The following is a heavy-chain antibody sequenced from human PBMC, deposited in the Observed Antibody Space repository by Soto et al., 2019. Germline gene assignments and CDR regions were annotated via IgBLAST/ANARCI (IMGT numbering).Heavy chain of an antibody. CDR1: GYTFTSYG. CDR3: ACWRGVYSQGLGAFAI. CDR2: NSAYNGNT. Sequence: ASVNVSCKASGYTFTSYGISWVRQAPGQGLEWMGWNSAYNGNTNYAQTLQGRVTMTTDTSTSTAYMELRSRRSDDTALYYWACWRGVYSQGLGAFAIWGQRTMVTV. V-gene: IGHV1-18*01. D-gene: IGHD5-18*01. J-gene: IGHJ3*02.